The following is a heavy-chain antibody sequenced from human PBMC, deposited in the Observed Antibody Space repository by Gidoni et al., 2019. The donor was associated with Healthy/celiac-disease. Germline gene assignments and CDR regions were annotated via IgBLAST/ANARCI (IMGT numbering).Heavy chain of an antibody. CDR3: VKEYPNIVATIDDY. CDR2: ISSNGGST. CDR1: GFPFSRYA. V-gene: IGHV3-64D*06. D-gene: IGHD5-12*01. Sequence: EVQLVESGGGLVQPGGSLRLSCSASGFPFSRYAMHWVRQAPGKGLEYVSAISSNGGSTYYADSVKGRFTISRDNSKNTLYLQMSSLRAEDTAVYYCVKEYPNIVATIDDYWGQGTLVTVSS. J-gene: IGHJ4*02.